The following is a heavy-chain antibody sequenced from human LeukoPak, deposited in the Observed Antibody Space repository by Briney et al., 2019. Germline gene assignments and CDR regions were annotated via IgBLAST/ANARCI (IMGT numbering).Heavy chain of an antibody. D-gene: IGHD3-22*01. V-gene: IGHV3-7*01. J-gene: IGHJ4*02. CDR2: IKQDGSEK. Sequence: GGSLRPSCAASGFTFSSYWMSWVRQAPGKGLEWVANIKQDGSEKYYVDSVKGRFTISRDNAKNSLYLQMNSLRAEDTAVYYCARAPPYYYDSSGYYVYGAPLDYWGQGTLVTVSS. CDR1: GFTFSSYW. CDR3: ARAPPYYYDSSGYYVYGAPLDY.